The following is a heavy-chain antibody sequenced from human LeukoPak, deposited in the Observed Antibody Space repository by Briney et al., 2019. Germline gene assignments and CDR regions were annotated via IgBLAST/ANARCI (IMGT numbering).Heavy chain of an antibody. CDR2: IYYSGST. CDR1: GGSISSYY. CDR3: AGAVIGYCSGGSCYRHYYYYMDV. V-gene: IGHV4-59*12. J-gene: IGHJ6*03. D-gene: IGHD2-15*01. Sequence: SETLSLTCTVSGGSISSYYWSWIRQPPGKGLEWIGYIYYSGSTNYNPSLKSRVTISVDTSKNQFSLKLSSVTAADTAVYYCAGAVIGYCSGGSCYRHYYYYMDVWGKGTTVTVSS.